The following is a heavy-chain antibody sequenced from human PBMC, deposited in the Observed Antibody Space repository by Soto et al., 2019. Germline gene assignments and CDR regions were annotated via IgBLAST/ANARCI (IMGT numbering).Heavy chain of an antibody. D-gene: IGHD3-22*01. CDR1: GFTFSSYS. Sequence: EVQLVESGGGLVKPGGSLRLSCAASGFTFSSYSRNWVRQAPGKGLEWVSSISCSTSYIYYADSVKGRFTISRDNAKNSLYLQMNSLRAEDTAVYYCARVVDYCDPYYYYGMDVWGQGTTVTVSS. CDR2: ISCSTSYI. CDR3: ARVVDYCDPYYYYGMDV. J-gene: IGHJ6*02. V-gene: IGHV3-21*01.